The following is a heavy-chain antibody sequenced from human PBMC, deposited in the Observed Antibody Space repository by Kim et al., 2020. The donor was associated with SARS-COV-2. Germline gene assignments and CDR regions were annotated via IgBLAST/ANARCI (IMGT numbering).Heavy chain of an antibody. Sequence: TFYADSVKGRFTVTRDDSKNTVYLQMNNLGIDDTAIYYGAKVSQGGDPGADWGQGTLVTVSS. CDR3: AKVSQGGDPGAD. V-gene: IGHV3-23*01. J-gene: IGHJ4*02. D-gene: IGHD3-16*01. CDR2: T.